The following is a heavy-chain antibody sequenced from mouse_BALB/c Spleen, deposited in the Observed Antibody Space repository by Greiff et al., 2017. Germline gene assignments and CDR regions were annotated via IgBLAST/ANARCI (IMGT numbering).Heavy chain of an antibody. D-gene: IGHD1-1*01. Sequence: VQLQQSGAELVRPGASVTLSCKASGYTFTDYEMHWVKQTPVHGLEWIGAIDPETGGTAYNQKFKGKATLTADKSSSTAYMELRSLTSEDSAVYYCTRYWYYGSSYDAYWGQGTLVTVSA. CDR3: TRYWYYGSSYDAY. CDR1: GYTFTDYE. CDR2: IDPETGGT. J-gene: IGHJ3*01. V-gene: IGHV1-15*01.